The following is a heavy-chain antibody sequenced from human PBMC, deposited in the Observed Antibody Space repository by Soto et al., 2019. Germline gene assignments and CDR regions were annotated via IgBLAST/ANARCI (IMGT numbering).Heavy chain of an antibody. CDR2: IIPIFGTA. CDR1: GGTFSSYA. CDR3: ARVITMVRGVRYYYYGMDV. D-gene: IGHD3-10*01. V-gene: IGHV1-69*13. Sequence: GASVKVSCKASGGTFSSYAISWVRQAPGQGLEWVGGIIPIFGTANYAQKFQGRVTITADESTSTAYTELSSLRSEDTAVYYCARVITMVRGVRYYYYGMDVWGQGTTVTV. J-gene: IGHJ6*02.